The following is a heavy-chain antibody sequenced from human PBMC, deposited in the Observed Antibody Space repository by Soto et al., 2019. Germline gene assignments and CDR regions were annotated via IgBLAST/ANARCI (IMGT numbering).Heavy chain of an antibody. V-gene: IGHV4-59*08. CDR3: ARQYGSGSYYILYYFDY. D-gene: IGHD3-10*01. CDR2: IYYSGST. J-gene: IGHJ4*02. CDR1: GGSISSYY. Sequence: QVQLQESGPGLVKPSETLSLTCTVSGGSISSYYWSWIRQPPGKGLEWIGYIYYSGSTNYNPSLKSRVTISVDTSKNQFSLKLSSVTAADTAVYYCARQYGSGSYYILYYFDYWGQGTLVTVSS.